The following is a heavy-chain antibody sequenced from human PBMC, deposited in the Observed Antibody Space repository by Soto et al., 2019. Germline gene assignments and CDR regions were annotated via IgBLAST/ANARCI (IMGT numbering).Heavy chain of an antibody. J-gene: IGHJ4*02. CDR3: SKGRSDYGGVFDY. CDR1: GFTFSSYA. V-gene: IGHV3-23*01. D-gene: IGHD4-17*01. CDR2: FSGSGGGT. Sequence: GGSLRLSCAASGFTFSSYAMGWVPKAPGKGLEWVSVFSGSGGGTYYADSVKARFTTSRDNSKNTLYLQMNSLRAEDTAVYYCSKGRSDYGGVFDYWGQGTLVTVS.